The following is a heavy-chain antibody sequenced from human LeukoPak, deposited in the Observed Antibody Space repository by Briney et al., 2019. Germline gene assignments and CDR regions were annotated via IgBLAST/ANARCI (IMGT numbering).Heavy chain of an antibody. D-gene: IGHD1-26*01. CDR2: ISGSGGST. J-gene: IGHJ4*02. Sequence: GGSLRLSCAASGFTFSSYAMSWVRQAPGKGLEWVSAISGSGGSTYYADSVKGRFTISRDNSKNTLYLQMNSLRAEDTAVYYCAKDGVKSGMYSGSSTVEFDYWGQGTLVTVSS. V-gene: IGHV3-23*01. CDR1: GFTFSSYA. CDR3: AKDGVKSGMYSGSSTVEFDY.